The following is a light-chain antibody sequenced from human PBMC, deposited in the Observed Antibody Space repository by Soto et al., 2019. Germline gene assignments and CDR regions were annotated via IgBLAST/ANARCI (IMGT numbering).Light chain of an antibody. V-gene: IGKV1-9*01. Sequence: DIQLTQSPSFLSASVGDRVTITCRASQGISSYLAWYQQKPGKAPKLLIYAASSLQSGDPSRFSGSGSGTEFTLPISSLQPEDFATYYCQQLNSYPYSFGQGTKLEIK. CDR2: AAS. CDR1: QGISSY. J-gene: IGKJ2*03. CDR3: QQLNSYPYS.